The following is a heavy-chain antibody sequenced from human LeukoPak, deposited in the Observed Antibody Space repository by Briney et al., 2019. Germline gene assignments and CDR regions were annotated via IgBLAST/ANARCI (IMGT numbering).Heavy chain of an antibody. CDR2: IDPGDSYT. D-gene: IGHD2-21*01. CDR3: ARHVGMNYCDFDY. J-gene: IGHJ4*02. CDR1: GYIFTSSW. Sequence: GESLKISCKGSGYIFTSSWISWVRQMPGKGLEWMGRIDPGDSYTNYSPSFQGHVTISADKSINTAYLQWSSLKASDTAMYYCARHVGMNYCDFDYWGQGSLVTVSS. V-gene: IGHV5-10-1*01.